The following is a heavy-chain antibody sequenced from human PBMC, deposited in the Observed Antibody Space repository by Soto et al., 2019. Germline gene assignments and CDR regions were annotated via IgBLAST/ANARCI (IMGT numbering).Heavy chain of an antibody. CDR3: AKDMAVAGREPGQFYFDN. J-gene: IGHJ4*02. CDR2: INAGNGNT. D-gene: IGHD6-19*01. CDR1: GYTFTSYA. Sequence: ASVKVTSKASGYTFTSYAMHWLRQAPGQRLEWMGWINAGNGNTKYSQKFQGRVTITRDTSASTAYMELNSLRSDDTALYYCAKDMAVAGREPGQFYFDNWGQGTLVTV. V-gene: IGHV1-3*01.